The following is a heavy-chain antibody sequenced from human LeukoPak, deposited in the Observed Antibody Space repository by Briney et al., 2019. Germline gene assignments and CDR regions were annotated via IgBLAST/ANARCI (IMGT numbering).Heavy chain of an antibody. CDR3: ARRDLGSSFAYGMDV. CDR2: ISAYNGNT. V-gene: IGHV1-18*04. Sequence: GASVKVSCKASGYTFTGYYMHWVRQAPGQGLEWMGWISAYNGNTNYAQKLQGRVTMTTDTSTSTAYMELRSLRSDDTAVYYCARRDLGSSFAYGMDVWGQGTTVTVSS. J-gene: IGHJ6*02. CDR1: GYTFTGYY. D-gene: IGHD6-13*01.